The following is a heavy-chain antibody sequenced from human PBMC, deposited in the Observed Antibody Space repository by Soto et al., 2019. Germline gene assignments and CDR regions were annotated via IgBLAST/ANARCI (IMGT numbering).Heavy chain of an antibody. D-gene: IGHD3-22*01. CDR2: ISSSSSYI. CDR1: GLTISSYW. Sequence: SLKISCAASGLTISSYWMSWVRQAPGKGLEWVASISSSSSYIYYADSVKGRFTISRDNAKNSLYLQMNSLRAEDTAVYYCARDRQGVVVITPGGSAFDIWGQGTMVTVSS. CDR3: ARDRQGVVVITPGGSAFDI. V-gene: IGHV3-21*01. J-gene: IGHJ3*02.